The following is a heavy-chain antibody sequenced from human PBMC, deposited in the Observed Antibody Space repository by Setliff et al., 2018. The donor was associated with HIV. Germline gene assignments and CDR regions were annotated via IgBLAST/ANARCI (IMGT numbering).Heavy chain of an antibody. V-gene: IGHV3-48*03. CDR2: ISSSGSAM. D-gene: IGHD3-22*01. J-gene: IGHJ4*02. CDR3: ATDGDDSRVRLGY. CDR1: GFTFSRYE. Sequence: GGSLRLSCAASGFTFSRYEMNWVRQAPGKGLEWVSYISSSGSAMYYADSVKGRFTIARDNAKNTLYLQMKSLRVEDTAMYYCATDGDDSRVRLGYWGQGALVTVSS.